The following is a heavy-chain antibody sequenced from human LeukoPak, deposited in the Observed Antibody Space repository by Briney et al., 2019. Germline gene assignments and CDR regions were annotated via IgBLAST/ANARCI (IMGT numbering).Heavy chain of an antibody. J-gene: IGHJ4*02. CDR3: ARGPRRYGSGSYYNY. D-gene: IGHD3-10*01. Sequence: SETLSLTCAVYGGSFSGYYWSWLRQPPGKGLEWIGEINHSGSTNYNPSLKSRVTISVDTSKNQFSLKLSSVTAADTAVYYCARGPRRYGSGSYYNYWGQGTLVTVSS. V-gene: IGHV4-34*01. CDR2: INHSGST. CDR1: GGSFSGYY.